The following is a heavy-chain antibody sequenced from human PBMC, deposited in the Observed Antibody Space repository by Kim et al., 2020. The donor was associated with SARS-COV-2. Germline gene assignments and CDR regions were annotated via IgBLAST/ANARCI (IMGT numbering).Heavy chain of an antibody. V-gene: IGHV3-7*03. Sequence: GGSLRLSCAASGFTFSSYWMTWVRQVPGKGLEWVANIKEDGSETYYVDSLTGRFSISRDNAKDSVYLEIRSLRGEDTAIYYCARHALNYAFWTGYFAYFDFWGQGILVTVSS. D-gene: IGHD3-3*01. CDR1: GFTFSSYW. CDR2: IKEDGSET. J-gene: IGHJ4*02. CDR3: ARHALNYAFWTGYFAYFDF.